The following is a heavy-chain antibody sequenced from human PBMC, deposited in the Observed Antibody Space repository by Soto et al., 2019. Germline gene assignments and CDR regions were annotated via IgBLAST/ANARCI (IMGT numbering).Heavy chain of an antibody. D-gene: IGHD1-1*01. CDR3: AGTTRTMNY. CDR2: ISDDGSNK. J-gene: IGHJ4*02. Sequence: QVQLVESGGGVVQPGRSLRLSCAASGFTFSNYAMHWIRQAPGKGLEWVTIISDDGSNKYYTDSVKGRFTISRDNSKNTLYLQMITLRTEDTAIYYCAGTTRTMNYWGQGTLVTVSS. CDR1: GFTFSNYA. V-gene: IGHV3-30-3*01.